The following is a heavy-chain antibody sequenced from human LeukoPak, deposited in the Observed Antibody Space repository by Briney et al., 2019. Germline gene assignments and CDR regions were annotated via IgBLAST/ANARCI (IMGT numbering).Heavy chain of an antibody. J-gene: IGHJ4*02. D-gene: IGHD6-13*01. V-gene: IGHV4-34*01. CDR1: GGSFSGYY. Sequence: PSETLSLTCAVYGGSFSGYYWSWIRQPPGKGLEWLGEIKHSGSTNYNPSLKSRVTISVDTSKDQFSLKLSSVTAADTAVYYCARAMGIAAAGLPNFDYWGQGTLVTVSS. CDR2: IKHSGST. CDR3: ARAMGIAAAGLPNFDY.